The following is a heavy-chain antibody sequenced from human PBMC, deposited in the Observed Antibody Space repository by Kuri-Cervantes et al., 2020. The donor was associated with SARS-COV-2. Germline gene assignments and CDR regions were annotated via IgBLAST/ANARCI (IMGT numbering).Heavy chain of an antibody. CDR3: ARDLDPAAVHVIDY. CDR2: INPNSGGT. J-gene: IGHJ4*02. Sequence: ASVKVSCKASGYTFTGYYMHWVRQAPGQGLEGMGWINPNSGGTSYAQKFQGRVTMTRDTSISTAYMELSRLRSDDTAVYYCARDLDPAAVHVIDYWGQGTLVTVSS. V-gene: IGHV1-2*02. D-gene: IGHD6-13*01. CDR1: GYTFTGYY.